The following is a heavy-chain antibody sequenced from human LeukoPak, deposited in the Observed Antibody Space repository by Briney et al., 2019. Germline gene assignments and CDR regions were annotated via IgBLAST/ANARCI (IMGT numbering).Heavy chain of an antibody. CDR1: GFTFSSYG. Sequence: QPGGSLRLSCAASGFTFSSYGMHWVRQAPGKGLEWVAVIWYDGSSKYYADSVKGRFTISRDNSKNTLYLQMNSLRAEDTAVYYCARDPSPYSGSYYRAWGQGALVTVSS. CDR3: ARDPSPYSGSYYRA. D-gene: IGHD1-26*01. J-gene: IGHJ5*02. CDR2: IWYDGSSK. V-gene: IGHV3-33*01.